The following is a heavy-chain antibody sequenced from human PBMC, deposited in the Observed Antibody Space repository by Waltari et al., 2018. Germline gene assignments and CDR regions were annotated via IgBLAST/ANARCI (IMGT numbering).Heavy chain of an antibody. Sequence: EVQLVESGGGLVQPGGSLRLSCAASGFTFSSYWMHWVRQAPGKGLVWVSRINSDGSSASYAASGSGRFTISRDNAKNTRYLQMNSLRAEDTAVYYCARGVAYGDANFDYWGQGTLVTVSS. CDR1: GFTFSSYW. D-gene: IGHD4-17*01. J-gene: IGHJ4*02. CDR3: ARGVAYGDANFDY. CDR2: INSDGSSA. V-gene: IGHV3-74*01.